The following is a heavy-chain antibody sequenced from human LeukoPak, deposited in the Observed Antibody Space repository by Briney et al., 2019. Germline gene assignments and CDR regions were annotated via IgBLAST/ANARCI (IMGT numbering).Heavy chain of an antibody. CDR1: GFAVSSNY. CDR2: VYGGGDT. V-gene: IGHV3-66*02. D-gene: IGHD5-18*01. Sequence: GGSLRLSCAASGFAVSSNYISWVRQAPGKGLEWVSVVYGGGDTYYADSVKGRFTISRDKCKNTLYLQMSSLRPEDTAVYYCARATSAYSYANYWGQGTLVTVSS. J-gene: IGHJ4*02. CDR3: ARATSAYSYANY.